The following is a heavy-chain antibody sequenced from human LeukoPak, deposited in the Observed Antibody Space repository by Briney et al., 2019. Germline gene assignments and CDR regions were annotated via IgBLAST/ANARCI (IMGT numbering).Heavy chain of an antibody. D-gene: IGHD6-6*01. Sequence: SETLSLTCTVSGGSISSGGYYWSWIRQPPGKGLEWIGYIYHSGSTYYNPSLKSRVTISVDRSKNQFSLKLSSVTAADTAVYYCAREILYSSSSRYFDYWGQGTLVTVSS. CDR3: AREILYSSSSRYFDY. CDR2: IYHSGST. J-gene: IGHJ4*02. CDR1: GGSISSGGYY. V-gene: IGHV4-30-2*01.